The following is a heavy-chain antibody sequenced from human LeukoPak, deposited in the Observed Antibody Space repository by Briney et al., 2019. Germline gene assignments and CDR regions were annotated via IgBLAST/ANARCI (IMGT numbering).Heavy chain of an antibody. CDR1: GFTFSNYG. Sequence: GGSLRLSCAASGFTFSNYGMNWVRQAPGKGLEWVSALSSSGGSTYYADSVKGRFTISRDNSKNTLYLQMSSLRAEDTAVYYCVRETGWLFDFWGQGTLVIVSS. CDR2: LSSSGGST. V-gene: IGHV3-23*01. CDR3: VRETGWLFDF. D-gene: IGHD5-12*01. J-gene: IGHJ4*02.